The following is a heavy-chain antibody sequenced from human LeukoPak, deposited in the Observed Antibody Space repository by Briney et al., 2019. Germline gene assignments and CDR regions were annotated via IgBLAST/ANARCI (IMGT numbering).Heavy chain of an antibody. CDR3: ARDPQYSSGWYGAFDI. V-gene: IGHV1-18*01. Sequence: ASVKVSCKASGYTFTSYGISWVRQAPGQGLEWIGWISAYNGNTNYAQKLQGRVTMTTDTSTSTAYMELRSLRSDDTAVYYCARDPQYSSGWYGAFDIWGQGTMVTVSS. CDR1: GYTFTSYG. J-gene: IGHJ3*02. D-gene: IGHD6-19*01. CDR2: ISAYNGNT.